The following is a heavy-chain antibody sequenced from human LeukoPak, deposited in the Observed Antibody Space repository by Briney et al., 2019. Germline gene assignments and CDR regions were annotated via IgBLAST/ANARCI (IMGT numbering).Heavy chain of an antibody. CDR2: ISGSGDST. J-gene: IGHJ3*01. Sequence: GGSLRLSCAASGFTFSSYAMSWVRQAPGKGLEWVSSISGSGDSTYYADSVKGRFTISRDNSKNTLYLQMNSLRADDTAVYYCAKGTDSGWYDAFDFWGQGTMVTISS. D-gene: IGHD6-19*01. CDR1: GFTFSSYA. V-gene: IGHV3-23*01. CDR3: AKGTDSGWYDAFDF.